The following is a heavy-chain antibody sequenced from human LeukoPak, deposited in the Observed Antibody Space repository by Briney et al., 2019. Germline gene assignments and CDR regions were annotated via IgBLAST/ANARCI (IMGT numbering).Heavy chain of an antibody. CDR2: IYYSGSA. CDR3: ARDNYGSGSYYSNWFDP. V-gene: IGHV4-39*07. J-gene: IGHJ5*02. D-gene: IGHD3-10*01. CDR1: GGSISSSSYY. Sequence: SETLSLTCPVSGGSISSSSYYWGWIRQPPGKGLEWIGNIYYSGSAYYNPSLQSRVTISVDTSKNQFSLQLNSVTAADTAVYYCARDNYGSGSYYSNWFDPWGQGTLVTVSS.